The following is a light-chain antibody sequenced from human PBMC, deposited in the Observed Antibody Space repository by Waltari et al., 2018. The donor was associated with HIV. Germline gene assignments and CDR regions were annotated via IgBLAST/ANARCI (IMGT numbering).Light chain of an antibody. J-gene: IGLJ3*02. CDR3: QSFDSSLSRWV. CDR1: SYHLGIFYA. Sequence: QSALTQPPSVSGAPGPTVTMSCTGVSYHLGIFYAVHWFQHLPGAAPKPLILSDYSRPAGVPDLFSGSKSGASASLTITGLQAEDEADYYCQSFDSSLSRWVFGGGTKLTVL. V-gene: IGLV1-40*01. CDR2: SDY.